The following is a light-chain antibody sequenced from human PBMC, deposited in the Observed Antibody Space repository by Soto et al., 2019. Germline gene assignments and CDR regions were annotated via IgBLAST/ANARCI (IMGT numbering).Light chain of an antibody. J-gene: IGLJ1*01. Sequence: QSVLTQPASVSGSPGQSITISCTGTSRDVGGYTYVSWYQQHPGKAPKLMIYDVSNRPSGVSNRFSGSKSGNTASLTISGLQAEDEADYYCSSYTSSSTYVVGTGTKVTVL. CDR3: SSYTSSSTYV. CDR2: DVS. CDR1: SRDVGGYTY. V-gene: IGLV2-14*01.